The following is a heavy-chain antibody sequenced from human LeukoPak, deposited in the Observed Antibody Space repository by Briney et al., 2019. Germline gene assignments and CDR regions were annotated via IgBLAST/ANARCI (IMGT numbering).Heavy chain of an antibody. J-gene: IGHJ4*02. Sequence: GGSLRLSCAASGFTFRSHAMSWVRQAPGKGLEWVSSISTSGGSTYYADSVKGRFTVSRDNSKNTLYLQMNSLRVDDTAVYSCARDRMGSSGSLGYWGQGTLVTVSS. D-gene: IGHD3-10*01. CDR3: ARDRMGSSGSLGY. CDR2: ISTSGGST. CDR1: GFTFRSHA. V-gene: IGHV3-23*01.